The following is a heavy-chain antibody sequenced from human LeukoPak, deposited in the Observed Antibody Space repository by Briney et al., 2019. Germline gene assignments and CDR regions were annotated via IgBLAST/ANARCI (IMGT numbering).Heavy chain of an antibody. D-gene: IGHD4/OR15-4a*01. V-gene: IGHV3-48*01. Sequence: GGSLRLSCAASGFTFSSYAIIWVRQAPGKGLEWVSYISSSGSTMYYADSVKGRFTISRDNSKNTLYLQMNSLRAEDTAVYYCARRAGAYSHPYDYWGQGTLVTVSS. CDR1: GFTFSSYA. CDR2: ISSSGSTM. CDR3: ARRAGAYSHPYDY. J-gene: IGHJ4*02.